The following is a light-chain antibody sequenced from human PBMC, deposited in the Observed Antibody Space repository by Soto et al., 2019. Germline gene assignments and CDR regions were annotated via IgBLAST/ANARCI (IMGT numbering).Light chain of an antibody. CDR1: QRIGSR. J-gene: IGKJ3*01. CDR2: KAS. CDR3: ERYANCPCP. Sequence: DIQMTQPPYTLAASVGDIVTITCRASQRIGSRLAWSQQQPGKAPKLLIYKASSLASGVPSRFSGSGSWTAFTRTISSLQTDAVATYYCERYANCPCPFGPGKKVHI. V-gene: IGKV1-5*03.